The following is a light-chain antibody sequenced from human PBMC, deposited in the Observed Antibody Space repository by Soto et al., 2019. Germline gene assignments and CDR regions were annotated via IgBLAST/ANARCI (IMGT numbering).Light chain of an antibody. Sequence: EIVMTQSPATLSVSPGERATLSCRASQSVSSSYLAWYQQKPGQAPRLLIYGASSRATGIPDRFSGSGSGTDFTLTISRLEPEDFAVYYCQQYGSSPMTFGQGTKVE. CDR1: QSVSSSY. V-gene: IGKV3-20*01. J-gene: IGKJ1*01. CDR3: QQYGSSPMT. CDR2: GAS.